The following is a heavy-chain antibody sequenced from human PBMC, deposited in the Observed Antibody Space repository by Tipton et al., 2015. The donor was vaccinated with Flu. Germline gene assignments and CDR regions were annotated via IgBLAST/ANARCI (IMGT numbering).Heavy chain of an antibody. CDR2: ISYDGSNK. V-gene: IGHV3-30*18. CDR1: GFTFSSYG. J-gene: IGHJ6*02. D-gene: IGHD2-21*02. CDR3: AKDLGDRTDYYYGMDV. Sequence: SLRLSCPASGFTFSSYGMHWVRQAPGKGLEWVAVISYDGSNKYYADSVKGRFTISRDNSKNTLYLQMNSLRAEDTAAYYCAKDLGDRTDYYYGMDVWGQGTTVTVSS.